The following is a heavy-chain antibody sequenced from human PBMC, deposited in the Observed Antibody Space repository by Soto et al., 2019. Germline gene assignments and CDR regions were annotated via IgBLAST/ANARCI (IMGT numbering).Heavy chain of an antibody. V-gene: IGHV3-23*01. D-gene: IGHD6-19*01. CDR3: ARRSTHSRGWYSPILDY. CDR2: ISASGDST. J-gene: IGHJ4*02. Sequence: HPGGSLRLSCAASGFSFSDSSMSWVRQAPGKGLEWVSGISASGDSTHYAYSVRCRFTVSMHNSKNSLALRMNSLRDKDTGVYFCARRSTHSRGWYSPILDYWGQGALVTVSS. CDR1: GFSFSDSS.